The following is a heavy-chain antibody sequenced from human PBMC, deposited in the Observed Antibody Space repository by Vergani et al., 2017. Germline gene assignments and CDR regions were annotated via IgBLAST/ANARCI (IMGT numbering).Heavy chain of an antibody. J-gene: IGHJ6*02. Sequence: QLQLQESGPGLVKPSETLSLTCTVSGGSISSSSYYWGWIRQPPGKGLEWIGSIYYSGSTYYNPSLKSRPTISVDTSKNQFSLKLSSVTAADTAVCYCARHLAYCGGDCYPYYYGMGVWSQGTTVTVSS. CDR1: GGSISSSSYY. V-gene: IGHV4-39*01. CDR2: IYYSGST. CDR3: ARHLAYCGGDCYPYYYGMGV. D-gene: IGHD2-21*02.